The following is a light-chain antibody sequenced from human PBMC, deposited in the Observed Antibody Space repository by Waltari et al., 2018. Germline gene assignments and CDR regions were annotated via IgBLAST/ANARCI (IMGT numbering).Light chain of an antibody. CDR2: GNS. CDR1: SPNIRAGYD. Sequence: QSGLTPPPPVSGAPGQRATIPCTGSSPNIRAGYDVPLYQLLPGTAPKLLNYGNSKRPSGVPARFSGFKSGNSASLAITGLQAEDEACYYCQSYDSSLGGSVFGGGTKLTVL. V-gene: IGLV1-40*01. CDR3: QSYDSSLGGSV. J-gene: IGLJ2*01.